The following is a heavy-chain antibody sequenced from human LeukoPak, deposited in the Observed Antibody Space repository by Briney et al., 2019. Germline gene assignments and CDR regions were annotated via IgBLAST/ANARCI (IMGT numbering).Heavy chain of an antibody. CDR1: GFTFSNAW. CDR2: IKSKTDGGTT. V-gene: IGHV3-15*01. Sequence: GGSLRLSCAASGFTFSNAWMSWVRQAPGKGLEWVGRIKSKTDGGTTDYAAPVKGRFTISRDDSKNTLYLQMNSLRAEDTAVYYCARDLILRTGDFDYWGQGTLVTVSS. D-gene: IGHD7-27*01. CDR3: ARDLILRTGDFDY. J-gene: IGHJ4*02.